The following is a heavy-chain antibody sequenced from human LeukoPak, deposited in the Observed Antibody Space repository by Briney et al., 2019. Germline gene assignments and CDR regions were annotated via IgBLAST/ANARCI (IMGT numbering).Heavy chain of an antibody. J-gene: IGHJ6*02. D-gene: IGHD4-17*01. Sequence: ASVNVSCKASGYTFTSYGISWVRQAPGQGLEWMGWISAYNGNTNYAQKLQGRVTMTTDTSTSTAYMELRSLRSDDTAVYYCARDWYGDYTGYYYYGMDVWGQGTTVTVSS. CDR2: ISAYNGNT. V-gene: IGHV1-18*01. CDR3: ARDWYGDYTGYYYYGMDV. CDR1: GYTFTSYG.